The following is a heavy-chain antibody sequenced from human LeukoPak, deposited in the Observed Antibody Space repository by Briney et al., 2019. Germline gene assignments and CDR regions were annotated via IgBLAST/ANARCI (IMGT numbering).Heavy chain of an antibody. CDR1: GGSFSGYY. J-gene: IGHJ6*02. Sequence: SETLSLTCAVYGGSFSGYYWSWIRLPPGKGLEWIGEINHSGSTNYNPSLKSRVTISVDTSKNQFSLKLSSVTAADTAVYYCARVFYYYYGMDVWGQGTTVTVSS. V-gene: IGHV4-34*01. CDR3: ARVFYYYYGMDV. CDR2: INHSGST.